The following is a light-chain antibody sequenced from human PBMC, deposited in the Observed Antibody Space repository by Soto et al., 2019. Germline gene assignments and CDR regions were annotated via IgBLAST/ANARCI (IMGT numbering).Light chain of an antibody. CDR1: QTVSNNY. J-gene: IGKJ1*01. V-gene: IGKV3-20*01. CDR3: QQYASSRT. Sequence: EIVLTQSPGTLSLSPGDRATLSCRASQTVSNNYLAWYQQKPGQAPRLFIYGTSTRATGIPDRFTGSGSGTDFALGISRLEPEDFAVYYCQQYASSRTFGQGTKVEIK. CDR2: GTS.